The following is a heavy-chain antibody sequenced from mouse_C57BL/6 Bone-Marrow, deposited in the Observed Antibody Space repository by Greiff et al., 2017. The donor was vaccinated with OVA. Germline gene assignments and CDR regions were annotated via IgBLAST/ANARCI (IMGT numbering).Heavy chain of an antibody. Sequence: QFQLQQSGAELMKPGASVKLSCKATGTPFTGSWLEWLKQSPGHGLEWIGEILPGSGSTNYNEKFKGKATFTADTSSNTAYMQLSSLTTEDSAIYYCARYFDYYGSSYYFDYWGQGTTLTVSS. CDR1: GTPFTGSW. CDR2: ILPGSGST. V-gene: IGHV1-9*01. CDR3: ARYFDYYGSSYYFDY. D-gene: IGHD1-1*01. J-gene: IGHJ2*01.